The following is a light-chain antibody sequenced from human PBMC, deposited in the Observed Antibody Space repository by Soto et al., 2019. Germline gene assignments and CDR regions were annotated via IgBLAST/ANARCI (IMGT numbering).Light chain of an antibody. CDR2: EVS. CDR3: SSYTSSSTYV. Sequence: QSVLTQPASVSGSPGQSSTLSCTGTSSDVGGYNYVSWYQQHPGKAPKLMIYEVSNRPSGVSNRFSGSKSGNTASLTISGLQAEDEADYYCSSYTSSSTYVFGTGTNVTV. CDR1: SSDVGGYNY. V-gene: IGLV2-14*01. J-gene: IGLJ1*01.